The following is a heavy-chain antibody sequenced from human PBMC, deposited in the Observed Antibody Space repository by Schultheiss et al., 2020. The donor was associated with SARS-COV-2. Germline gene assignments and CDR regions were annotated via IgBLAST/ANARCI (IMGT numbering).Heavy chain of an antibody. D-gene: IGHD1/OR15-1a*01. CDR1: GASISSRSYS. V-gene: IGHV4-30-2*03. J-gene: IGHJ5*02. Sequence: SETLSLTCTVSGASISSRSYSWTWIRQPPGKGLEWIGSIYYSGSTYYNPSLKSRVTISVDTSKNQFSLKLSSVTAADTAVYYCTRHVYTNNPDNWFDPWGQGTLVTVSS. CDR2: IYYSGST. CDR3: TRHVYTNNPDNWFDP.